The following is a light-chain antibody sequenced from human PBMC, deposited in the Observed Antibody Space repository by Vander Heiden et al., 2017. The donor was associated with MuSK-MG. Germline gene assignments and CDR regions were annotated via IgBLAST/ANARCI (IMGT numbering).Light chain of an antibody. J-gene: IGKJ4*01. CDR3: QHCDDCPLT. CDR2: EAS. CDR1: QSIRTK. Sequence: ELVMTHSPGTLSVSPREGAPLSYRASQSIRTKLAWYQQRPGQPPRLLIYEASTRATGIPARFSGSGSGTEFTLTISSLQAEDVAVYYCQHCDDCPLTFGGGTKVEIK. V-gene: IGKV3-15*01.